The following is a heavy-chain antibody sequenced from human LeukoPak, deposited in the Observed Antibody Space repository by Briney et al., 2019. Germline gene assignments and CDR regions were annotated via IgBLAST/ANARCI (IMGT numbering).Heavy chain of an antibody. J-gene: IGHJ4*02. CDR1: GFTVSSNY. Sequence: PGGSLRLSCAASGFTVSSNYMSWVREAPGKGLECVSVIYSGGSTYYADYVKGRFTISRDNSKNTLYLQMNSLRAEDTAVYYCAQDFYGSGSYDYWGQGTLVTVSS. CDR2: IYSGGST. CDR3: AQDFYGSGSYDY. D-gene: IGHD3-10*01. V-gene: IGHV3-66*01.